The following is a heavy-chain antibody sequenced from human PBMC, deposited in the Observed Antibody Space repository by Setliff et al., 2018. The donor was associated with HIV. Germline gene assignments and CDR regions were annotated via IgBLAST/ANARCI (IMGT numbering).Heavy chain of an antibody. Sequence: SETLSLTCTVSRGSISSISYYWGWIRQPPGKGLEWIGAIYYTENTYYNPSLKSRLTISVDTSKNQFSLKLSSVTAADTAVYYCARSSGYDWGGAYYFDYWGQGTLVTLSS. CDR3: ARSSGYDWGGAYYFDY. V-gene: IGHV4-39*01. D-gene: IGHD5-12*01. CDR1: RGSISSISYY. J-gene: IGHJ4*02. CDR2: IYYTENT.